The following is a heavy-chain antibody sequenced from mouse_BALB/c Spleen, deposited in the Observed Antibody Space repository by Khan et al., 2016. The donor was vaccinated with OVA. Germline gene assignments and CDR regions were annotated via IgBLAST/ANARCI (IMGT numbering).Heavy chain of an antibody. Sequence: VQLQESGPELVRPGASVKMSCKASGYTFTSFWIHWVKQRPGQGLEWIGMIDPSKSETRLNQKFKDKATLNVDKSSNTAYMHGSRVTSEDSAVYYCTRGGHGSPFAYWGQGTLVTVSA. CDR3: TRGGHGSPFAY. CDR2: IDPSKSET. CDR1: GYTFTSFW. J-gene: IGHJ3*01. D-gene: IGHD1-1*01. V-gene: IGHV1S127*01.